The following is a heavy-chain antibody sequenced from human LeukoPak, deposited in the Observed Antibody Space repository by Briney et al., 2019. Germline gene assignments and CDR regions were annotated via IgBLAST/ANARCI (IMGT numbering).Heavy chain of an antibody. CDR1: GFTFSSYA. CDR3: AKDSLPGILTGFDY. J-gene: IGHJ4*02. V-gene: IGHV3-23*01. Sequence: QTGGSLRLSCAASGFTFSSYAMSWVRQAPGKGLEWVSAISGSGGSTYYADSVKGRFTISRDNSKNTLYLQMNSLRAEDTAVYYCAKDSLPGILTGFDYWGQGTLVTVSS. CDR2: ISGSGGST. D-gene: IGHD3-9*01.